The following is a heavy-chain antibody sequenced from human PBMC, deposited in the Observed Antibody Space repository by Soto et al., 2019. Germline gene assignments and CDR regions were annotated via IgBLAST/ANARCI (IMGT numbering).Heavy chain of an antibody. Sequence: QVQLVESGGGVVQPGRSLRLSCAASGFTFSNYGMHWVRQAPGKGLEWVAVISYDGSNKYYVDSVKGRFTISRDNSKNTLYLQIDSLRVEDTAVYYCARARARAAASALMGASDYWGQGTLVTVSS. CDR3: ARARARAAASALMGASDY. CDR2: ISYDGSNK. CDR1: GFTFSNYG. D-gene: IGHD6-13*01. V-gene: IGHV3-30*03. J-gene: IGHJ4*02.